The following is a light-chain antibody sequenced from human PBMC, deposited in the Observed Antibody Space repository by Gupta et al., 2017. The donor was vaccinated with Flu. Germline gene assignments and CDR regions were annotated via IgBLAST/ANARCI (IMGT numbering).Light chain of an antibody. V-gene: IGKV1-27*01. CDR1: QGISNH. Sequence: PSSLSASVGDRVTITCRASQGISNHLAWYQQKPGEGPRLLIYAASTLQSGAPSRFSGSGSGTDFTLTIMSLQPEDVATYYCQKDNSAPNTFGQGTKMEI. J-gene: IGKJ2*01. CDR3: QKDNSAPNT. CDR2: AAS.